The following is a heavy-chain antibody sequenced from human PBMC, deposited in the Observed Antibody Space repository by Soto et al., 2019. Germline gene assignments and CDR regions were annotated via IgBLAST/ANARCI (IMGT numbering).Heavy chain of an antibody. CDR1: GYTLTELS. V-gene: IGHV1-24*01. Sequence: QVQLVQSGAEVKKPGASVKVSCKVSGYTLTELSMHWVRQAPGKGLEWMGGFDPEDGETIYAQKFQGRVTMTEDTSTDTAYMELSSLRSEDTAVYYCATTRYYGSGRHYNEYNWFDPWGQGTLVTVSS. J-gene: IGHJ5*02. CDR2: FDPEDGET. CDR3: ATTRYYGSGRHYNEYNWFDP. D-gene: IGHD3-10*01.